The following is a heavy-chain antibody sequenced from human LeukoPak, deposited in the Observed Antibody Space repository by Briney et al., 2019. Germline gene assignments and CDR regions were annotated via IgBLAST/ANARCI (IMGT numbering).Heavy chain of an antibody. J-gene: IGHJ4*02. CDR2: ISGSGGST. D-gene: IGHD6-13*01. CDR3: AKSFGPVIAAAGTGAD. CDR1: GFTFSSYG. V-gene: IGHV3-23*01. Sequence: GGSLRLSCAASGFTFSSYGMSWVRQAPGKGLEWVSAISGSGGSTYYADSVKGRFTISRDNSKNTLYLQMNSLRAEDTAVYYCAKSFGPVIAAAGTGADWGQGTLVTVSS.